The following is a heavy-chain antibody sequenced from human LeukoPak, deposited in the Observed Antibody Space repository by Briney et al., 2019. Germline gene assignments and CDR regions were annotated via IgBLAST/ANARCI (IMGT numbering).Heavy chain of an antibody. J-gene: IGHJ6*02. CDR3: ARESGYSYGPDYYYYYGMDV. CDR2: INHSGST. Sequence: SETLSHTCAVYGGSFSGYYWSWIRQPPGKGLEWIGEINHSGSTNYNPSLKSRVTISVDTSKNQFSLKLSSVTAADTAVYYCARESGYSYGPDYYYYYGMDVWGQGTTVTVSS. D-gene: IGHD5-18*01. V-gene: IGHV4-34*01. CDR1: GGSFSGYY.